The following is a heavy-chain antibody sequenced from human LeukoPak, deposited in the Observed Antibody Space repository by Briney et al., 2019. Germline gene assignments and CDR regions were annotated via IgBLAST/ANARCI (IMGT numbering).Heavy chain of an antibody. CDR2: INLKTGDT. J-gene: IGHJ6*02. CDR3: ARGDYGIDL. Sequence: ASVKVSCKASGYTFIGQYLYWARQTPGQGLEWMGWINLKTGDTDSAQNFQGRVTMTRDTSVSTVYMELSRLTSDDTAVYYCARGDYGIDLWGQGTTVTVSS. V-gene: IGHV1-2*02. CDR1: GYTFIGQY.